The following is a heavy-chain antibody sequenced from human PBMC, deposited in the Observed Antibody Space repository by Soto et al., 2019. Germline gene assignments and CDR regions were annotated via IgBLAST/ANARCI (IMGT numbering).Heavy chain of an antibody. D-gene: IGHD4-17*01. CDR2: INPNSGGT. CDR3: ARLMGFTVTTYNRGFDL. CDR1: GYTFTGYY. J-gene: IGHJ2*01. Sequence: GASVKVSCKASGYTFTGYYMHWVRQAPGQGLEWMGWINPNSGGTNYAQKFQGWVTMTRDMSISTAYMELSRLRSDDTAVYYCARLMGFTVTTYNRGFDLWGRGTLVTVSS. V-gene: IGHV1-2*04.